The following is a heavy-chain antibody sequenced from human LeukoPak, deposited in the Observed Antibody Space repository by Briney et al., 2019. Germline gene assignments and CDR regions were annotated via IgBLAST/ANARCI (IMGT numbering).Heavy chain of an antibody. V-gene: IGHV3-11*01. D-gene: IGHD3-22*01. CDR2: TNTAGNTI. Sequence: GGSLRLSCAASGFTFRDDFMSWIRQAPGKGLEWVAYTNTAGNTIYYADSMKGRFTISRDNAKNSLYLQMNTLRAEDTAVYYCARATYDSSAVDAFDIWGQGTMVTVSP. CDR1: GFTFRDDF. CDR3: ARATYDSSAVDAFDI. J-gene: IGHJ3*02.